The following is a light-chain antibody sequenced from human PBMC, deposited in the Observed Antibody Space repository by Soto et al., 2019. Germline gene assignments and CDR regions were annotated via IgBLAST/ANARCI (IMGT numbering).Light chain of an antibody. CDR1: QSVSSNY. V-gene: IGKV3-20*01. CDR2: GAS. J-gene: IGKJ1*01. Sequence: EIVLTQTPGILSLSPGERATLSCRASQSVSSNYFAWYQQKPGQAPKLLIYGASRRATDIPDRFSGSGSGTEFTLTIHRLEPEDFAVYYCQQYGTSRAFGQGNTVEIK. CDR3: QQYGTSRA.